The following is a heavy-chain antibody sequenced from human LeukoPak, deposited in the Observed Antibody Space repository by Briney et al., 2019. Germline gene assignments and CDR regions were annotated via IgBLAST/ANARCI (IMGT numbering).Heavy chain of an antibody. Sequence: SETLSLTCAVYGGSFSGYYWSWIRQPPGKGLEWIGEINHSGSTNYNPSLKSRVTISVDTSKNQFSLKLSSVTAADTAVYYCARAPGPPPYYSSYGRAVGAKGTTVTFPS. J-gene: IGHJ6*04. CDR2: INHSGST. V-gene: IGHV4-34*01. CDR1: GGSFSGYY. CDR3: ARAPGPPPYYSSYGRAV.